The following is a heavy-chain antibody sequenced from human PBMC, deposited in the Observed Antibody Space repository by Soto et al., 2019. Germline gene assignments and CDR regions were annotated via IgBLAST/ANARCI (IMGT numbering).Heavy chain of an antibody. Sequence: GGSLRLSCAASGFPFGENAMSWVRQAPGKGLEWVSGISDSGATTYYADSVRGRFTISRDDSKNTLYLQMKSLRAEDSASYYCAKEDTSSGSLDYWGQGALVTVSS. CDR2: ISDSGATT. V-gene: IGHV3-23*01. CDR3: AKEDTSSGSLDY. D-gene: IGHD6-19*01. CDR1: GFPFGENA. J-gene: IGHJ4*02.